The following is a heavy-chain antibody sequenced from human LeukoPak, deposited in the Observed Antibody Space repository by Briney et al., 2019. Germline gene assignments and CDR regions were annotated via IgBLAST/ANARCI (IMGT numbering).Heavy chain of an antibody. CDR2: SSGSGGSG. CDR3: AKISREMVVTAIPGFDFEY. Sequence: PGGYLRVSCGASGCGLSSYAMRGGRQAAGKGLEVVSASSGSGGSGTYADYVKCRFPLSRDNSNDTLYLQMTSLRAEDTDVYYCAKISREMVVTAIPGFDFEYWGQGTLVTVSS. D-gene: IGHD2-21*02. V-gene: IGHV3-23*01. CDR1: GCGLSSYA. J-gene: IGHJ4*02.